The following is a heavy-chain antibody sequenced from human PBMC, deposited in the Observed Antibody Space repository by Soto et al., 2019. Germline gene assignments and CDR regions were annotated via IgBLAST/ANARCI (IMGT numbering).Heavy chain of an antibody. D-gene: IGHD3-16*01. CDR1: RFTFSSYG. CDR3: AKGKRTQVETLFVYYGMDV. CDR2: ISDDGSKK. J-gene: IGHJ6*02. Sequence: QVQLVESGGGVVQPGRSLRLSCAASRFTFSSYGMHWVRQAPGKGLEWVAAISDDGSKKYPADSVKGRFTISRDNSKNTLYLQMSSLRAEDTAVYYCAKGKRTQVETLFVYYGMDVWGQGTTVTVSS. V-gene: IGHV3-30*18.